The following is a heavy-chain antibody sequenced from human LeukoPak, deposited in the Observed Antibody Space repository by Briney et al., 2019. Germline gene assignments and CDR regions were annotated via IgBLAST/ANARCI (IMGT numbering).Heavy chain of an antibody. CDR1: GLTVSTNY. CDR3: ARTSLSGDGYKVGYFDS. Sequence: GGSLRLSCAASGLTVSTNYMSWVRQVPGKGLEWVSLVYSSGSTYYADSVKGRFTISRDHSKNTLYLQMSSLTAEDTAVYYCARTSLSGDGYKVGYFDSWGQGTLVTVSS. J-gene: IGHJ4*02. D-gene: IGHD5-24*01. V-gene: IGHV3-53*01. CDR2: VYSSGST.